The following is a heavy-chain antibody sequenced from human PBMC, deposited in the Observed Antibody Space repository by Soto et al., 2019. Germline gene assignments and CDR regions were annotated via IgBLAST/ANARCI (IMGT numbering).Heavy chain of an antibody. V-gene: IGHV4-31*03. CDR3: ARGCSGYGGSCYGRGGTGWFDP. D-gene: IGHD2-15*01. J-gene: IGHJ5*02. CDR2: IYYSGST. CDR1: GGSISSGGYY. Sequence: SETLSLTCTVSGGSISSGGYYWSWIRQHPGKGLEWIGYIYYSGSTYYNPSLKSRVTISVDTSKNQFSLKLSSVTAADTAVYYCARGCSGYGGSCYGRGGTGWFDPWGQGTLVTVSS.